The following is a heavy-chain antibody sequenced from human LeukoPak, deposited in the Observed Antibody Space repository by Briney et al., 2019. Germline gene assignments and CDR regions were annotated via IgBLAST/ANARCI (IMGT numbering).Heavy chain of an antibody. V-gene: IGHV3-48*04. CDR1: GFTFSSYS. CDR2: ISSSSSTI. CDR3: ARDPEVKAAAGTWRTYYYYYGMDV. J-gene: IGHJ6*02. D-gene: IGHD6-13*01. Sequence: GGSLRLSCAASGFTFSSYSMNWVRQAPGKGLEWVSYISSSSSTIYYADSVKGRFTISRDNAKNSLYLHMNSLRAEDTAVYYCARDPEVKAAAGTWRTYYYYYGMDVWGQGTTVTVSS.